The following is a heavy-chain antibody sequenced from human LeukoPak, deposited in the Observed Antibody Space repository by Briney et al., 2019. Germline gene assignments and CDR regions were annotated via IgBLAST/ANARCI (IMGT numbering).Heavy chain of an antibody. J-gene: IGHJ4*02. CDR3: ARKYYYDSGGYYWTFDY. V-gene: IGHV3-21*06. CDR1: GFTFSTYS. D-gene: IGHD3-22*01. CDR2: ISGSSSYI. Sequence: PGGSLRLSCAASGFTFSTYSMNWVHQAPGKGLEWVSSISGSSSYIYYADSVKGRFTISRDNAKNSLYLQMNSLRVEDTAVYYCARKYYYDSGGYYWTFDYWGQGTLVTVSS.